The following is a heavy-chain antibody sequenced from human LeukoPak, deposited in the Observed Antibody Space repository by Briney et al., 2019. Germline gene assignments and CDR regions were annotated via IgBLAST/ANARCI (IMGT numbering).Heavy chain of an antibody. CDR1: GFTFSSYA. V-gene: IGHV3-23*01. CDR2: ISGSGGST. Sequence: GGSLRLSCAASGFTFSSYAMSWVRQAPGKGLEWVSAISGSGGSTYYADSVKGRFTISRDNSKNTLYLQMNSLRAEDTAVYYCAKDILWFGELVNAFDYWGQGTLVTVSS. D-gene: IGHD3-10*01. CDR3: AKDILWFGELVNAFDY. J-gene: IGHJ4*02.